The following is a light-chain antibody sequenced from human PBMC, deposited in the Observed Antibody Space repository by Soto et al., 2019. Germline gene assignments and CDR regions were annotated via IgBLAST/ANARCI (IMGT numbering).Light chain of an antibody. V-gene: IGKV3-20*01. CDR2: GAS. Sequence: EIVLTQSPGTLSLSPGERATLSCRASQSVSSSYLAWYQQKPGQAPRLLIYGASGRATGIPDRFSGSGSGTDFPLTISILESEDFAVYYCQQYGSSSYTFCQGTKLEIK. CDR3: QQYGSSSYT. CDR1: QSVSSSY. J-gene: IGKJ2*01.